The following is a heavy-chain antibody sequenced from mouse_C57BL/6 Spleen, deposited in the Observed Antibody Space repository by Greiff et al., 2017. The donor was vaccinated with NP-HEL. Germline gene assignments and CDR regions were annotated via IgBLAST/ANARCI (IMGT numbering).Heavy chain of an antibody. CDR2: INPSNGGT. Sequence: VQLQQSGTELVKPGASVKLSCKASGYTFTSYWMHWVKQRPGQGLEWIGNINPSNGGTNYNEKFKSKATLTVDNSSSTAYMQLSSLTSEDSAVYYCARSSGYYYAMDYWGQGTSVTVSS. CDR3: ARSSGYYYAMDY. J-gene: IGHJ4*01. CDR1: GYTFTSYW. D-gene: IGHD1-1*01. V-gene: IGHV1-53*01.